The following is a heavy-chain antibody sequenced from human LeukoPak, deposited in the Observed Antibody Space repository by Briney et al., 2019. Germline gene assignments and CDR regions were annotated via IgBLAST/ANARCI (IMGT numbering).Heavy chain of an antibody. D-gene: IGHD5-18*01. V-gene: IGHV4-34*01. CDR3: ARLPQRGYSYGYYYGMDV. CDR1: GGSFSGYY. CDR2: INHSGST. J-gene: IGHJ6*02. Sequence: SETLSLTCAVYGGSFSGYYWSWIRQPPGKGLEWIGEINHSGSTNHNPSLKSRVTISVDTSKNQFSLKLSSVTAADTAVYYCARLPQRGYSYGYYYGMDVWGQGTTVTVSS.